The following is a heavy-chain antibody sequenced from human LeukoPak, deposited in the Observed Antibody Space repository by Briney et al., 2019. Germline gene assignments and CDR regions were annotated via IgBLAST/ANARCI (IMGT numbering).Heavy chain of an antibody. CDR3: ARVATVIPFYYYYGMDV. CDR2: INHSGST. CDR1: GGSFSGYY. J-gene: IGHJ6*02. V-gene: IGHV4-34*01. D-gene: IGHD4-17*01. Sequence: SETLSLTCAVYGGSFSGYYWSWIRQPPGKGLEWIGEINHSGSTNYNPSLKSRVTIPVDTSKNQFSLKLSSVTAADTAVYYCARVATVIPFYYYYGMDVWGQGTTVTVSS.